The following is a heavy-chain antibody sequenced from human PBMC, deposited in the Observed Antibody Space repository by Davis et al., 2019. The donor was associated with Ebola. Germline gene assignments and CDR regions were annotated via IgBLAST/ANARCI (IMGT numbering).Heavy chain of an antibody. CDR2: INAGNGNT. D-gene: IGHD2-15*01. CDR3: ARYCSGGSCHSHYYYYGMDV. CDR1: GYTFTSYA. Sequence: ASVKVSCKASGYTFTSYAMHWVRQAPGQRLEWMGWINAGNGNTKYSQKFQGRVTITADKSTSTAYMELSSLRSEDTAVYYCARYCSGGSCHSHYYYYGMDVWGQGTTVTVSS. V-gene: IGHV1-3*01. J-gene: IGHJ6*02.